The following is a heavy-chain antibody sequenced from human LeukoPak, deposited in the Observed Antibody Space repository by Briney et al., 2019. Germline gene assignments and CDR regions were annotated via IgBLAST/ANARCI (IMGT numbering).Heavy chain of an antibody. D-gene: IGHD2-2*01. CDR2: IKQDGSEK. CDR3: ARDEYQLPAPYYYYCMDV. Sequence: GGSLRLSCAASGFTFSSYWMSWVRQAPGKELEWVANIKQDGSEKYYVDSVKGRFTISRDNAKNSLYLQMNSLRAEDTAVYYCARDEYQLPAPYYYYCMDVWGKGTTVTVSS. CDR1: GFTFSSYW. J-gene: IGHJ6*04. V-gene: IGHV3-7*03.